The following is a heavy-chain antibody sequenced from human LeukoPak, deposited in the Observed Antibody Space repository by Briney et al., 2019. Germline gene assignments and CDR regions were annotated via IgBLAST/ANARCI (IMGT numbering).Heavy chain of an antibody. CDR2: ISPDGRTV. J-gene: IGHJ4*02. Sequence: LSGGSLRLSCTASGFTFSNSWMHWVRQAPGKGLVWVSRISPDGRTVNYADSVKGRFTISKDNAKNTVYLQMNNLRAEDTAVYYCVSFYETYWGRGTLVTVSS. CDR1: GFTFSNSW. CDR3: VSFYETY. D-gene: IGHD2-2*01. V-gene: IGHV3-74*01.